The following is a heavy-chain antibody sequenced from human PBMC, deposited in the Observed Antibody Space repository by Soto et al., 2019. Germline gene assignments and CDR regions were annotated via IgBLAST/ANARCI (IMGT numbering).Heavy chain of an antibody. V-gene: IGHV1-2*02. CDR3: ARDLAYDILTGTPLDAFDI. CDR1: GYTFTGYY. CDR2: INPNSGGT. D-gene: IGHD3-9*01. Sequence: GASVKVSCKASGYTFTGYYMHWVRQAPGQGLEWMGWINPNSGGTNYAQKLQGRVTMTRDTSISTAYMELSRLRSDDTAVYYCARDLAYDILTGTPLDAFDIWGQGTMVTVSS. J-gene: IGHJ3*02.